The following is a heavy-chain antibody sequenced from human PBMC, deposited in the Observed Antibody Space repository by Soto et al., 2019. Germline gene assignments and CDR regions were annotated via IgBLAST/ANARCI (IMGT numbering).Heavy chain of an antibody. CDR2: IIPIFGTA. V-gene: IGHV1-69*13. J-gene: IGHJ6*02. CDR3: ARGSYYGSGSYYSTGYGMDV. D-gene: IGHD3-10*01. CDR1: GGTFSSYA. Sequence: ASVKVSCKASGGTFSSYAISWVRQAPGQGLEWMGGIIPIFGTANYAQKFQGRVTITADESTSTAYMELSSLRSEDTAVYCCARGSYYGSGSYYSTGYGMDVWG.